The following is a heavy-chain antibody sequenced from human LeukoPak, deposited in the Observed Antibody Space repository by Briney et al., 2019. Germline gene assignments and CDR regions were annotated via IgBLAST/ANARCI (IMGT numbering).Heavy chain of an antibody. D-gene: IGHD3-9*01. CDR2: ISAYNGNT. J-gene: IGHJ4*02. CDR1: GYTFASYG. V-gene: IGHV1-18*01. CDR3: ALGDILTGYWAEYLEY. Sequence: GASVKVSCKASGYTFASYGISWVRQAPGQGLEWMGWISAYNGNTNYAQKLQGRVTMTTETSTRTGFLEVKSLRSDDTAMYYSALGDILTGYWAEYLEYWGQGTLVTVSS.